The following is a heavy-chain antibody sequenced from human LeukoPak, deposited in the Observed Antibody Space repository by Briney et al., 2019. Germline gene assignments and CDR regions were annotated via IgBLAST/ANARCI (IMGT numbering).Heavy chain of an antibody. CDR3: ARSHLGDGSSWWRRLFDY. D-gene: IGHD6-13*01. J-gene: IGHJ4*02. V-gene: IGHV4-59*01. CDR2: IYYSGST. Sequence: SETLSLTCSVSGGSISSYYWSWIRQPPGKGLEWIGYIYYSGSTNYNPSLKSRVTISVDTSKNQFSLKLSSVTAADTAVYYCARSHLGDGSSWWRRLFDYWGQGTLVTVSS. CDR1: GGSISSYY.